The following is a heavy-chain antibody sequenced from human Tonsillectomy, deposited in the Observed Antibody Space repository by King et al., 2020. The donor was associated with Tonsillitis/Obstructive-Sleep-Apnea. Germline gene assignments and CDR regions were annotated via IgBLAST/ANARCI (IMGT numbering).Heavy chain of an antibody. D-gene: IGHD3-22*01. CDR2: ISYGGSNK. V-gene: IGHV3-30*04. CDR1: GFTFSIYA. CDR3: AREGIYDSSGYADAFDI. Sequence: VQLVESGGGVVQPGRSLRLSCAASGFTFSIYAIHWVRQAPGKGLEWVAVISYGGSNKYYADSVKGRFTISRDNSKNTLDLQMNSLRAEDTAVYYCAREGIYDSSGYADAFDIWGQGTMVTVSS. J-gene: IGHJ3*02.